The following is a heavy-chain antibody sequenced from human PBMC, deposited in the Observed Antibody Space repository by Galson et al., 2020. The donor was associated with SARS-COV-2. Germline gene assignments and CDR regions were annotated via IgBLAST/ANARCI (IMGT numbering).Heavy chain of an antibody. CDR2: IYYTGST. D-gene: IGHD3-9*01. Sequence: SETLSLTCTVSGASISSDGSYWTWIRQRPGKGLEWIGYIYYTGSTYYNPSLQSRVTISHDTSRNQFSLQLSSVTSADTAVYYCATFDLYYYYAMDVWGQGTTVTVSS. CDR3: ATFDLYYYYAMDV. V-gene: IGHV4-31*03. J-gene: IGHJ6*02. CDR1: GASISSDGSY.